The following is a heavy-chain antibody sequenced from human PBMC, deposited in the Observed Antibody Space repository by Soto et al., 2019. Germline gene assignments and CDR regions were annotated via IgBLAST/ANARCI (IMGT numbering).Heavy chain of an antibody. J-gene: IGHJ4*02. Sequence: SETLSLTCAVSGGSISSGGYSWSWIRQPPGKGLEWIGYMYHSGSTYYNPSLKSRVTISIDTSKNQFSLKLNSVTAADTAVYYCARAWKAATGAYYFDYWGQGTVVTVSS. V-gene: IGHV4-30-2*01. CDR3: ARAWKAATGAYYFDY. D-gene: IGHD6-13*01. CDR1: GGSISSGGYS. CDR2: MYHSGST.